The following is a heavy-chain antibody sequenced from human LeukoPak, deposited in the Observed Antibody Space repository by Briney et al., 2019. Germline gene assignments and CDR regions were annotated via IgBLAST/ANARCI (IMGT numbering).Heavy chain of an antibody. V-gene: IGHV3-30-3*01. J-gene: IGHJ4*02. CDR3: TRDLVGATSDF. CDR2: ISYDGSNK. CDR1: GFTFSSYA. D-gene: IGHD1-26*01. Sequence: GGSLRLSCAASGFTFSSYAMHWVRQAPGKGLEWVAVISYDGSNKYYADSVKGRFTISRDNSKNTLYLQMNSLRAEDTAMYYCTRDLVGATSDFWGQGILVTVSS.